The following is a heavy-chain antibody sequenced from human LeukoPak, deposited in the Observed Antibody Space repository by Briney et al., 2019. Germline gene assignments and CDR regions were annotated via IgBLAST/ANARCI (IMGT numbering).Heavy chain of an antibody. Sequence: SETLSLTCTVSGGSLSRSRYYWGGIRDPPGKGLGWIGGIYYTATTYHNPSLKSRVTISVDTSKNQLSLKLSSATAADTAVFYCARHDRLTVTTSMGFNYWGQGTLVTVSS. CDR1: GGSLSRSRYY. V-gene: IGHV4-39*01. CDR3: ARHDRLTVTTSMGFNY. CDR2: IYYTATT. D-gene: IGHD4-17*01. J-gene: IGHJ4*02.